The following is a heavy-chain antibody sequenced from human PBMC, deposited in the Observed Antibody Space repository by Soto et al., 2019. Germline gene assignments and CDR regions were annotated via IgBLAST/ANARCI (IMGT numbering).Heavy chain of an antibody. CDR3: ARGPIAALVSFLRDYYYYGMDV. CDR1: GGSISSAPSY. V-gene: IGHV4-39*07. CDR2: VFYSGRT. Sequence: PSETLSLTCTVAGGSISSAPSYWAWIRQPPGKGLEWIGHVFYSGRTTYNPSLKSRVTISVDTSKNQFSLKLSSVTAADTAVYYCARGPIAALVSFLRDYYYYGMDVWGQGTTVTVSS. J-gene: IGHJ6*02. D-gene: IGHD6-6*01.